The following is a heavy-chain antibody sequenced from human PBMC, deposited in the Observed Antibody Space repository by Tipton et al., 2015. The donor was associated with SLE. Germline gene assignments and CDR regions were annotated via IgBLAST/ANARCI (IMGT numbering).Heavy chain of an antibody. CDR3: ARGDIGAAEYFQH. CDR2: ISSSSSYI. D-gene: IGHD3-9*01. J-gene: IGHJ1*01. CDR1: GFTFSSYS. V-gene: IGHV3-21*01. Sequence: QLVQSGGGLVEPGGSLRLSCAASGFTFSSYSMNWVRQAPGKGLEWVSSISSSSSYIYYADSVKGRFTISRDNAKNSLYLQMNSLRAEDTAVYYCARGDIGAAEYFQHWGQGTLVTVSS.